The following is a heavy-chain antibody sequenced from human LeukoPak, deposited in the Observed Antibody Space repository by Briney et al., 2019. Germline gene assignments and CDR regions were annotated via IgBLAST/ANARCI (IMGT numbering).Heavy chain of an antibody. D-gene: IGHD5-12*01. CDR1: GGSISSGGYY. CDR3: ARRDKRGSAFDI. V-gene: IGHV4-31*03. CDR2: IYYSGST. J-gene: IGHJ3*02. Sequence: PSQTLSLTCTVSGGSISSGGYYWSWIRQHPGKGLEWIGYIYYSGSTYYNPSLKSRVTISVDTSKNQFSLKLSSVTAADTAVYYCARRDKRGSAFDIWGQGIMVTVSS.